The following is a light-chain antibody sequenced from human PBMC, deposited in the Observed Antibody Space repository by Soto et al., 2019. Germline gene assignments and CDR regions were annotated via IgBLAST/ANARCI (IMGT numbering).Light chain of an antibody. CDR2: DAS. V-gene: IGKV1-5*01. CDR1: QSITYW. Sequence: DIQMTQSPSTLSASIGDRVTITCRASQSITYWLAWYQQKPGRAPKLLIYDASNLQSGVPSRFSGSGSGTEFTLTISSLQPDDSATYYCQQYHSFSLTFGQGTKVDIK. J-gene: IGKJ1*01. CDR3: QQYHSFSLT.